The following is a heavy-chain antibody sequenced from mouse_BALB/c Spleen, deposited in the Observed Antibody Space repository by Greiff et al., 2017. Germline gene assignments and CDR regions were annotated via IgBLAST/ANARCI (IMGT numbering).Heavy chain of an antibody. J-gene: IGHJ4*01. D-gene: IGHD1-1*01. CDR2: IWSGGST. CDR3: ARTVVPSYAMDY. V-gene: IGHV2-2*02. Sequence: VKLMESGPGLVAPSQSLSITCTVSGFSLTSYGVHWVRQSPGKGLEWLGVIWSGGSTDYNAAFISRLSISKDNSKSQVFFKMNSLQANDTAIYYCARTVVPSYAMDYWGQGTSVTVSS. CDR1: GFSLTSYG.